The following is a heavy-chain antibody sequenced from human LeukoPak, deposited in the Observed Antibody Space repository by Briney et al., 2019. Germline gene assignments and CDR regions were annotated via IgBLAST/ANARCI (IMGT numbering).Heavy chain of an antibody. CDR1: GDSISHYY. CDR2: IYHTGIT. CDR3: ARVKVYGDGGGRFDP. Sequence: SETLSLTCTVSGDSISHYYWTWIRQPPGRGLEWIAFIYHTGITNYNPSLQSRVITSLDTSKNQLSLKLSSVTAADTAVYYCARVKVYGDGGGRFDPWGQGTLVTVAS. J-gene: IGHJ5*02. V-gene: IGHV4-59*08. D-gene: IGHD4-17*01.